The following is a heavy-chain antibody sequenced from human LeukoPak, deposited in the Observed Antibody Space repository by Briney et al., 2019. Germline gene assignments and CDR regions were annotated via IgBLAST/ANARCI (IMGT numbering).Heavy chain of an antibody. CDR1: GFTFSHFA. Sequence: GGSLRLSCEASGFTFSHFAMHWVRQAPGKGLEWVAVIWSDGTNQYYADSVKGRFKISRDDFRKTVSLEMNSLRVEDTAVYYCVAYSNGYWGSGYWGQGTLVTVSS. D-gene: IGHD5-18*01. CDR2: IWSDGTNQ. CDR3: VAYSNGYWGSGY. V-gene: IGHV3-33*01. J-gene: IGHJ4*02.